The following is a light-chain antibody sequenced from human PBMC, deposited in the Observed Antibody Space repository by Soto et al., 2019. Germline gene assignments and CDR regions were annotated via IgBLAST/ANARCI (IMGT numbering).Light chain of an antibody. CDR1: QTISSW. J-gene: IGKJ1*01. V-gene: IGKV1-5*01. Sequence: DIQMTQSPSSLSASVGDRVTITCRASQTISSWLAWYQQKPGKAPNLLIYDASTLERGVPSRFSGSGSGTDFSLTISSLQPEDVATYYCQQVDSYPRTFGQGTKVDIK. CDR3: QQVDSYPRT. CDR2: DAS.